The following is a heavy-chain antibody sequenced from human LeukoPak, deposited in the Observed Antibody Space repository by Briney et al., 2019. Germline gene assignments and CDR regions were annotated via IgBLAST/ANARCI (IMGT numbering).Heavy chain of an antibody. Sequence: GGSLRLSCAASGFTFSSSAMSWVRQAPGKGLEWVSAISNNGGYTYYADSVQGRFTISRDNSKSTLCLQMNSLRAEDTAVYYCARVGGGGYCSSTSCPRVGNWFDPWGQGTLVTVSS. D-gene: IGHD2-2*01. CDR2: ISNNGGYT. CDR3: ARVGGGGYCSSTSCPRVGNWFDP. CDR1: GFTFSSSA. V-gene: IGHV3-23*01. J-gene: IGHJ5*02.